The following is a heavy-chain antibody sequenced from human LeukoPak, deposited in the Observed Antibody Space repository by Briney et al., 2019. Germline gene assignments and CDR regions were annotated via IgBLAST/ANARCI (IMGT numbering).Heavy chain of an antibody. J-gene: IGHJ3*02. CDR3: AKAGSGWYPDWDDAFDI. CDR2: IIPIFGTA. Sequence: GSSVKVSCKASGGTFSSYAISWVRQAPGQRLEWMGGIIPIFGTANYAQKFQGRVTITADESTSTAYMELSSLRSEDTAVYYCAKAGSGWYPDWDDAFDIWGQGTMVTVSS. CDR1: GGTFSSYA. V-gene: IGHV1-69*01. D-gene: IGHD6-19*01.